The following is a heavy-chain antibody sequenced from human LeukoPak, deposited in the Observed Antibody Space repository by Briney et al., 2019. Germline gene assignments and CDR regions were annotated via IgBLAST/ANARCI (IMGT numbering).Heavy chain of an antibody. CDR2: IWYDGSNK. Sequence: GGSLRLSCAASGFTFSSYGMPWVRQAPGKGLEWVAVIWYDGSNKYYADSVKGRFTISRDNSKNTLYLQMNSLRAEDTAVYYCAKGRNYDFWSGYPYYMDVWGKGTTVTVSS. CDR1: GFTFSSYG. V-gene: IGHV3-33*06. CDR3: AKGRNYDFWSGYPYYMDV. J-gene: IGHJ6*03. D-gene: IGHD3-3*01.